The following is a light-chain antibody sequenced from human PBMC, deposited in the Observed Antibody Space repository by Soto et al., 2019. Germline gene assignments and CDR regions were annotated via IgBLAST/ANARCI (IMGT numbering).Light chain of an antibody. Sequence: QSVLTQPPSVSGAPGQRVTISCTGSSSNIGAGYHVHWYQQLPGTAPKLLMYGNSNRPSGVPDRFSGSKSGTSASLAITGLQAEDEADYYCSSYAGSNNWVFGGGTKLTVL. CDR3: SSYAGSNNWV. CDR2: GNS. J-gene: IGLJ3*02. V-gene: IGLV1-40*01. CDR1: SSNIGAGYH.